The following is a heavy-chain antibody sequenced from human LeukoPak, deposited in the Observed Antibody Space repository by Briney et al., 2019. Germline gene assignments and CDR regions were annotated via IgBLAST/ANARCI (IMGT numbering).Heavy chain of an antibody. CDR2: ISAYNGNT. CDR3: ARVMYYDILTGYSALDY. V-gene: IGHV1-18*04. D-gene: IGHD3-9*01. CDR1: DYTFTSYG. J-gene: IGHJ4*02. Sequence: ASVKVSCKASDYTFTSYGISWVRQAPGQGLERMGWISAYNGNTNYAQKLQGRVTMTTDTSTSTAYMELRSLRSDDTAVYYCARVMYYDILTGYSALDYWGQGTLVTVSS.